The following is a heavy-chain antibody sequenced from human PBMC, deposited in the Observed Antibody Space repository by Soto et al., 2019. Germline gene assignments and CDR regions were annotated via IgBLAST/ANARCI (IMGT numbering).Heavy chain of an antibody. D-gene: IGHD6-13*01. J-gene: IGHJ4*02. CDR3: AGGAAAGIFDY. Sequence: SETLSLTCAVYGGSFSGYYWSWIRQPPGKGLEWIGEVNHSGSTNYNPSLKSRVTISVDTSKNQFSLKLSSVTAADTAVYYCAGGAAAGIFDYWGQGTLVPVSS. V-gene: IGHV4-34*01. CDR1: GGSFSGYY. CDR2: VNHSGST.